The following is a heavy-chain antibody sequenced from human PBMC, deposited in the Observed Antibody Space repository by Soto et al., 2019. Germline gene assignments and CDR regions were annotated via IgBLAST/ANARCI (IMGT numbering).Heavy chain of an antibody. CDR2: IIPIFGTT. J-gene: IGHJ6*02. V-gene: IGHV1-69*13. CDR3: ARKRGSVSYRIQNYYCYGVDV. Sequence: AVKFSCKASGGTFSTYAISWVRQAPGQGLEWMGGIIPIFGTTNYAQKFQGRLTIIADESTSTAYMELSSLRSEDTAVYYCARKRGSVSYRIQNYYCYGVDVWGQGTRVTVSS. CDR1: GGTFSTYA. D-gene: IGHD3-3*01.